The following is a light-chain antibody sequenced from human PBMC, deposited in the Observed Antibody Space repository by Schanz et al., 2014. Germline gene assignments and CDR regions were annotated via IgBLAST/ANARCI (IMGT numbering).Light chain of an antibody. Sequence: IELTQSPATLSVSTGERATLSCRATQSLHNDLAWYQQKPGQAPRLLIYGASNRASGIPDRFSGSGSGTDFTLSISRLDPEDFAVYYCQQYGSSPFTFGPGTTVDIK. V-gene: IGKV3-20*01. CDR2: GAS. CDR1: QSLHND. CDR3: QQYGSSPFT. J-gene: IGKJ3*01.